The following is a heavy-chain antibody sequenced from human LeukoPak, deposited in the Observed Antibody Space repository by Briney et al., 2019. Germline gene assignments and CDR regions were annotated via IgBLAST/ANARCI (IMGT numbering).Heavy chain of an antibody. CDR2: INHSGST. CDR3: ARQWAYDSSGYSPFDY. V-gene: IGHV4-34*01. Sequence: PSETLSLTCAVYGGSFSGYYWSWIRQPPGKGLEWIGEINHSGSTNYNPSLKSRVTISVDTSKSQFSLKLSSVTAADTAVYYCARQWAYDSSGYSPFDYWGQGTLVTVSS. D-gene: IGHD3-22*01. J-gene: IGHJ4*02. CDR1: GGSFSGYY.